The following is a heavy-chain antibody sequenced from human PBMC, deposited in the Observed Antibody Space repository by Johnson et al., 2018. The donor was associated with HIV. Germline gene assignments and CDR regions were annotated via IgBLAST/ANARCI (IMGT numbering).Heavy chain of an antibody. V-gene: IGHV3-30-3*01. CDR3: ARDVNYYDRSGSYGLHGAFDI. Sequence: QVQLVESGGGVVQPRRSLRLSCAASGFTFSNYAMNWVRQAPGKGLEWVAVISYDGSNKHFAESVQGRFTVSRDNSKNILYLEKNSLRAEDTAVYYCARDVNYYDRSGSYGLHGAFDIWGQGTMVTVSS. CDR1: GFTFSNYA. D-gene: IGHD3-22*01. CDR2: ISYDGSNK. J-gene: IGHJ3*02.